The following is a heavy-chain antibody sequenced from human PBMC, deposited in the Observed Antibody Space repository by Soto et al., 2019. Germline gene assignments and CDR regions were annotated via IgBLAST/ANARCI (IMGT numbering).Heavy chain of an antibody. D-gene: IGHD2-8*02. CDR3: ASSWPGTVYYYYGMDV. J-gene: IGHJ6*02. CDR1: GYTFTSYA. CDR2: INAGNGNT. Sequence: QVQLVQSGAEEKKPGASVKVSCKASGYTFTSYAMHWVRQAPGQRLEWMGWINAGNGNTKYSQKFQGRVTITRDPSASTAYMELSSLRSEDTAVYYCASSWPGTVYYYYGMDVWGQGTTVTVSS. V-gene: IGHV1-3*05.